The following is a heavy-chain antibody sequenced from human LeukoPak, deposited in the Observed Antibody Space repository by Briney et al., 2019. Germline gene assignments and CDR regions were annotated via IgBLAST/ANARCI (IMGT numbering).Heavy chain of an antibody. V-gene: IGHV4-39*07. J-gene: IGHJ4*02. CDR1: GGSISSSSYY. CDR2: IYYSGST. Sequence: SETLSLTCTVSGGSISSSSYYWGWIRQPPGKGLEWIGSIYYSGSTYYNPSLKSRVTISVDTSKNQFSLKLSSVTAADTAVYYCARGLNWAPRYYFDYWGQGTLVTVSS. CDR3: ARGLNWAPRYYFDY. D-gene: IGHD7-27*01.